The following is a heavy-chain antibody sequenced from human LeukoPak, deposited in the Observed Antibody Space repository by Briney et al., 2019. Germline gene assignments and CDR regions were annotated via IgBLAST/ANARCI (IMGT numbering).Heavy chain of an antibody. D-gene: IGHD6-13*01. CDR1: GFTFSSYA. CDR2: ISGTGGST. CDR3: AMTGYSSSWYAVNDAFDI. J-gene: IGHJ3*02. Sequence: PGGSLRLSCAASGFTFSSYAMSWVRQAPGKGLEWVSAISGTGGSTYYADSVKGRFTISRDNSKNTLYLQMNSLRAEDTAVYYCAMTGYSSSWYAVNDAFDIWGQGTMVTVSS. V-gene: IGHV3-23*01.